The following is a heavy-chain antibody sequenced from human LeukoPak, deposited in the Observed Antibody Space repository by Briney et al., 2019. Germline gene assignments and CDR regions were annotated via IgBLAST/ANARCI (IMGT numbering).Heavy chain of an antibody. CDR3: ARAHPLGYCSSTSCYGGGTDY. V-gene: IGHV4-34*01. D-gene: IGHD2-2*01. Sequence: SETLSLTCAVYGGSFSGYYWSWIRQPPGKGLEWIGDINHSGSTNYNPSLKSRVTISVDTSKNQFSLKLSSVTAADTAVYYCARAHPLGYCSSTSCYGGGTDYWGQGTLVTVSS. J-gene: IGHJ4*02. CDR2: INHSGST. CDR1: GGSFSGYY.